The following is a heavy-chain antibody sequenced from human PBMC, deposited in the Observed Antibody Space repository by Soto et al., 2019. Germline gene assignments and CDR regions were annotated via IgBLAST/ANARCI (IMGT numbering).Heavy chain of an antibody. CDR3: VRSGGSGSYYNDWLDP. J-gene: IGHJ5*02. CDR1: GGSISSSSYY. D-gene: IGHD3-10*01. V-gene: IGHV4-39*07. Sequence: PSETLSLTCTVSGGSISSSSYYWGWIRQPPGKGLEWIGSIYYSGSTNYNPSLKSRVTISVDTSKNQFSLKLSSVTAADTAVYYCVRSGGSGSYYNDWLDPWGQGTPVTVSS. CDR2: IYYSGST.